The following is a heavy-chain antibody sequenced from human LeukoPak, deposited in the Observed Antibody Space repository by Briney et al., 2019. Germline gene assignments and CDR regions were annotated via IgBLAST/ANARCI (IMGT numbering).Heavy chain of an antibody. CDR2: ISYDGSNK. D-gene: IGHD2-15*01. Sequence: PGRSLRLSCEASGFTFSSYGMHWVRRAPGKGLEWVAVISYDGSNKYYADSVKGRFTISRDNSKNTLYLQMNSLRAEDTAVYYCARAKFIVVVVAALDYWGQGTLVTVSS. CDR3: ARAKFIVVVVAALDY. CDR1: GFTFSSYG. J-gene: IGHJ4*02. V-gene: IGHV3-30*03.